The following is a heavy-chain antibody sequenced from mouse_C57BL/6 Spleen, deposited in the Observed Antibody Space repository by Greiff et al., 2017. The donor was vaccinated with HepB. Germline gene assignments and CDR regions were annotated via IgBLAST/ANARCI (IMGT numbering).Heavy chain of an antibody. Sequence: VKLQQSGAELVRPGASVTLSCKASGYTFTDYEMHWVKQTPVHGLEWIGAIDPETGGTAYNQKFKGKAILTADKSSSTAYMELRSLTSEDSAVYYCTRGHNWDRRDYFDYWGQGTTLTVSS. CDR2: IDPETGGT. D-gene: IGHD4-1*01. V-gene: IGHV1-15*01. J-gene: IGHJ2*01. CDR3: TRGHNWDRRDYFDY. CDR1: GYTFTDYE.